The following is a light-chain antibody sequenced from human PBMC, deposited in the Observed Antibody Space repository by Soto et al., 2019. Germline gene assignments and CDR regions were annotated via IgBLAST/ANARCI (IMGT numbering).Light chain of an antibody. CDR1: QSVSTS. CDR2: DAS. V-gene: IGKV3-11*01. CDR3: QGRDVWPS. J-gene: IGKJ1*01. Sequence: IVLTQSPVTLALSPGERAVLSCRASQSVSTSLAWYQHKPGQAPRLFIYDASKRAPGIPARFSGSGSGTDFTLTISSLEPEDFAVYYCQGRDVWPSFGQGTKVEI.